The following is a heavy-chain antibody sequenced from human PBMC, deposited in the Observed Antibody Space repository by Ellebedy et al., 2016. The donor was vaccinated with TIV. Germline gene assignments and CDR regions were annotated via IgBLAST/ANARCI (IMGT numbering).Heavy chain of an antibody. J-gene: IGHJ4*01. Sequence: GGSLRLSCAASGFTFSDHSMHWVRQAPGKGLEWLTIISADGTTKYYADSVKARFTISRADSMTTLFLQMDSLRPEDTALYYCAADVGDGITTRGSPNYWGQGTLVTVSS. CDR1: GFTFSDHS. CDR3: AADVGDGITTRGSPNY. V-gene: IGHV3-30-3*01. D-gene: IGHD3-10*01. CDR2: ISADGTTK.